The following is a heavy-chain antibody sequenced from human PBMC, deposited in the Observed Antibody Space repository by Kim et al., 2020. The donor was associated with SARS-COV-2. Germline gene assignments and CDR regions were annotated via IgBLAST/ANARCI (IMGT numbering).Heavy chain of an antibody. J-gene: IGHJ5*02. Sequence: YADSVKGRFTNSRENSKNTLYLQMNSLRVEDTAVHYCARASTVITAWFDPWGQGTLVTVSS. V-gene: IGHV3-30*01. D-gene: IGHD4-17*01. CDR3: ARASTVITAWFDP.